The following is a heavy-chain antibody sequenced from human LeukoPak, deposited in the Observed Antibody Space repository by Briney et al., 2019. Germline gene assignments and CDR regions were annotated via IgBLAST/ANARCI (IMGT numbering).Heavy chain of an antibody. CDR1: GFTFSISA. J-gene: IGHJ4*02. V-gene: IGHV3-21*06. D-gene: IGHD3-22*01. CDR3: ARDPTQWLRYDY. Sequence: GGSLRLSCSASGFTFSISAMNWVRQAPGKGLEWVSSINNVASHIYYADSVKGRFTISRDDAKNTLYLQMNSLRAEDTAVYYCARDPTQWLRYDYWGQGTLVTVSS. CDR2: INNVASHI.